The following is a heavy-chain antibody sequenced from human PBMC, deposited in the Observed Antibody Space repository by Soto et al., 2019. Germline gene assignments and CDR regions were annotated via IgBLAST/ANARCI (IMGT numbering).Heavy chain of an antibody. CDR1: GFTFSSYW. CDR2: IKQDGSEK. V-gene: IGHV3-7*01. J-gene: IGHJ6*02. Sequence: PGGSLRLSCAASGFTFSSYWMSWVRQAPGKGLEWVANIKQDGSEKYYVDSVKGRFTISRDNAKNSLYLQMNSLRAEDTAVYYCARDRRVGATDLGYYYYGMDVWGQGTTVTVSS. D-gene: IGHD1-26*01. CDR3: ARDRRVGATDLGYYYYGMDV.